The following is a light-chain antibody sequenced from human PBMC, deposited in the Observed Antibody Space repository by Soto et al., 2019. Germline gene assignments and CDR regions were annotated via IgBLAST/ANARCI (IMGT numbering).Light chain of an antibody. J-gene: IGKJ2*01. CDR3: QHYGTSPGYT. V-gene: IGKV3-20*01. CDR2: GAS. Sequence: EIVLTQSPGTLSLSPGERATLSCRASQSVSSSYLTWYQQKPGQAPRRLIHGASNRATGTPDRFSGSGSGTDFTLTISILEPEDFAVYYCQHYGTSPGYTFGQGTKLEI. CDR1: QSVSSSY.